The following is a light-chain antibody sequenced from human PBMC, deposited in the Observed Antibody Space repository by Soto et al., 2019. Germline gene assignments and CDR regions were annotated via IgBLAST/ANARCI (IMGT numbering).Light chain of an antibody. CDR2: DAS. Sequence: DIQITQSPSTLSASVGDRVTITCRASQSISTRLAWYQQKPGKAPKLLIYDASSLESGVPSRFSGSAPGTEFTLTISSLQPDDFATYYCQQYNSYSTFGQGTKVDIK. V-gene: IGKV1-5*01. CDR1: QSISTR. J-gene: IGKJ1*01. CDR3: QQYNSYST.